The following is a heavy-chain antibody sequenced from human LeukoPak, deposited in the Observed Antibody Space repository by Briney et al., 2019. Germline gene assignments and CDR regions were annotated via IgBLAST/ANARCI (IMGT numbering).Heavy chain of an antibody. Sequence: ASVKVSCKASGYTFTGYYMHWVRQAPGQGLEWMGWINPNSGGTNYAQKFQGRVTMTRDTSISTAYMELSRLRSDDTAVYYCARSSGHWLLSESFGYWGQGTLVTVSS. CDR2: INPNSGGT. CDR3: ARSSGHWLLSESFGY. CDR1: GYTFTGYY. J-gene: IGHJ4*02. V-gene: IGHV1-2*02. D-gene: IGHD3-9*01.